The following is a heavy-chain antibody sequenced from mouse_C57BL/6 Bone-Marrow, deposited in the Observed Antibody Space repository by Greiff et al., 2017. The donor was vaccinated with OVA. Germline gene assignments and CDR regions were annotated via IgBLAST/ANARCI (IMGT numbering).Heavy chain of an antibody. CDR1: GFSLTSYG. J-gene: IGHJ4*01. V-gene: IGHV2-2*01. Sequence: QVQLQQSGPGLVQPSQSLSITCTVSGFSLTSYGVHWVRQSPGKGLEWLGVIWSGGSTDYNAAFISRLSISKDNSKSQVFFKMNSLQADDTAIYYCARKLGDGYFYYYAMDYWGQGTSVTVSS. D-gene: IGHD2-3*01. CDR2: IWSGGST. CDR3: ARKLGDGYFYYYAMDY.